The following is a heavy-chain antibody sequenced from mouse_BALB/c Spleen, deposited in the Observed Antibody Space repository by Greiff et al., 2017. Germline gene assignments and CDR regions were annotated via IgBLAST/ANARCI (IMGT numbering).Heavy chain of an antibody. D-gene: IGHD2-4*01. V-gene: IGHV1S126*01. CDR2: IDPSDSET. CDR1: GYSFTSYW. Sequence: VQLVESGPQLVRPGASVKISCKASGYSFTSYWMHWVKQRPGQGLEWIGMIDPSDSETRLNQKFKDKATLTVDKSSSTAYMQLSSPTSEDSAVYYCARGSTMITSFAYWGQGTLVTVSA. J-gene: IGHJ3*01. CDR3: ARGSTMITSFAY.